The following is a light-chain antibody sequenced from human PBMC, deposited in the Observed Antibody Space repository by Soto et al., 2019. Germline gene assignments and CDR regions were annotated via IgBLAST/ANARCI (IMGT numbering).Light chain of an antibody. V-gene: IGKV3-20*01. J-gene: IGKJ1*01. CDR1: QSVSSSY. CDR2: VAS. CDR3: QQYGSSPRT. Sequence: EIVLTQSPGTLSLSPGERATLSCRASQSVSSSYLAWYQQKPGQAPRLLIDVASSRATGIPDRFSGSGSGTDFTLTISRLEPEDFAVYYCQQYGSSPRTFCQGTKVEIK.